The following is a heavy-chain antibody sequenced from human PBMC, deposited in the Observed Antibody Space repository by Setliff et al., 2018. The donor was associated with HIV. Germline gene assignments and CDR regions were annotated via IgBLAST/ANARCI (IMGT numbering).Heavy chain of an antibody. D-gene: IGHD2-21*02. CDR3: ARDAGTSIEESGDAYTWIDS. J-gene: IGHJ5*01. CDR2: IFVAGGT. CDR1: GGSLSDTHW. V-gene: IGHV4-61*02. Sequence: LSLTCTVSGGSLSDTHWWTWIRQPAGRGPQWIGRIFVAGGTKYNPSLKTRVTISLNASKNQFSLTLTAVTAADTTVYYCARDAGTSIEESGDAYTWIDSWGQGTLVTVSS.